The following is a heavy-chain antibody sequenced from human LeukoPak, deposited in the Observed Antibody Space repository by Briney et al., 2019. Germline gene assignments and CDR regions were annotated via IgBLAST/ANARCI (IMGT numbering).Heavy chain of an antibody. J-gene: IGHJ4*02. CDR3: TTDPDEQTCYDILTHLDY. Sequence: GGSLRLSCAASGFTFSNAWMSWVRQAPGKGLEWVGRIKSKTDGGTTDYAAPVKGRFTISRDDSKNTLYLQMNSLKTEDTAVYYCTTDPDEQTCYDILTHLDYWGQGTLVTVSS. CDR1: GFTFSNAW. V-gene: IGHV3-15*01. CDR2: IKSKTDGGTT. D-gene: IGHD3-9*01.